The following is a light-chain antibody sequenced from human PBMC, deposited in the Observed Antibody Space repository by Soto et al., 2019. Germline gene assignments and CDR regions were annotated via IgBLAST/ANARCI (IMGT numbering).Light chain of an antibody. CDR3: QYYSSPLT. CDR1: QSVLYSSNNKNY. CDR2: WAS. V-gene: IGKV4-1*01. J-gene: IGKJ4*01. Sequence: DIVMTQSPDSLAVSLGERATINCKSSQSVLYSSNNKNYLAWYQQKAGQPPKLLIYWASTRDSGVPDRFSGSGSGTDFTLTISSLQAEDVAVYHCQYYSSPLTFGGGTKVDIK.